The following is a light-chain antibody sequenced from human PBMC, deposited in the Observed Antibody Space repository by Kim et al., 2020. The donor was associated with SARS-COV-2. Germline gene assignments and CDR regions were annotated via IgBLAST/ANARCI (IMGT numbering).Light chain of an antibody. CDR3: QTWGTGMV. Sequence: GAWGKLNCTRGSGNSGYAIAWHQQQPEKGPRYLMKLNSDGSHSKGDGIPDRFSGSSSGAERYLTISSLQDEDEADYYCQTWGTGMVFGGGTKLTVL. CDR2: LNSDGSH. V-gene: IGLV4-69*01. J-gene: IGLJ3*02. CDR1: SGNSGYA.